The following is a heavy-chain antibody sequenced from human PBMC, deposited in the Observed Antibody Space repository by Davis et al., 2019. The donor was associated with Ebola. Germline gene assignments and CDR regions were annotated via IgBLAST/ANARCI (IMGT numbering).Heavy chain of an antibody. CDR1: GYTFTSYD. J-gene: IGHJ6*02. D-gene: IGHD2-2*01. V-gene: IGHV1-8*01. CDR3: AREGYCSSTSCYWDYYYYGMDV. Sequence: AASVKVSCKASGYTFTSYDINWVRQATGQGLEWMGWMNPNSGNTGYAQKFQGRVTMTRNTSISTAYMELRSLRSDDTAVYYCAREGYCSSTSCYWDYYYYGMDVWGQGTTVTVSS. CDR2: MNPNSGNT.